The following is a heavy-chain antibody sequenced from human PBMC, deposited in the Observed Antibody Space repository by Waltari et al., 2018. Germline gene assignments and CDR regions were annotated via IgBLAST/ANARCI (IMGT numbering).Heavy chain of an antibody. D-gene: IGHD4-17*01. CDR3: ARRYGDYVDAYF. CDR1: GGAISSSSYY. Sequence: QLQLQESGPGLVKPSETLSLTCTVSGGAISSSSYYGGWMRQAPGKGLEWIGSFFYSGSTYDKPSLRRRVTISVDASKNQFSLRLSSVTAADTAVYYCARRYGDYVDAYFWGQGTLVTVSS. J-gene: IGHJ4*02. V-gene: IGHV4-39*01. CDR2: FFYSGST.